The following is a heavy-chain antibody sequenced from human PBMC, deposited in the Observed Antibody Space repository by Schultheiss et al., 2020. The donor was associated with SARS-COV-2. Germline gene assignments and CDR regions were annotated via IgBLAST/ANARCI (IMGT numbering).Heavy chain of an antibody. CDR2: ISHDGSNK. V-gene: IGHV3-30*14. CDR1: GFTFSSYP. J-gene: IGHJ4*02. D-gene: IGHD3/OR15-3a*01. CDR3: ARGLDLDY. Sequence: GESLKISCAASGFTFSSYPMHWVRQAPGKGLEWVTTISHDGSNKYYADSVKGRFTISRENAKNSLYLQMNSLRAGDTAVYYCARGLDLDYWGQGTLVTVSS.